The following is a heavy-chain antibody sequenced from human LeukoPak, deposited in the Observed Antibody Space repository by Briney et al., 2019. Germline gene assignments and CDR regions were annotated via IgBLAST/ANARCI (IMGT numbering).Heavy chain of an antibody. J-gene: IGHJ6*02. CDR3: ARGIAARPPRAYYYGMDV. CDR1: GGSFSGYY. V-gene: IGHV4-34*01. Sequence: SETLSLTCAVYGGSFSGYYWSWIRQPPGKGLEWVGEINHSGSTNYNPSLKSRVTISVDTSKNQFSLKLSSVTVADTAVYYCARGIAARPPRAYYYGMDVWGQGTTVTVSS. D-gene: IGHD6-6*01. CDR2: INHSGST.